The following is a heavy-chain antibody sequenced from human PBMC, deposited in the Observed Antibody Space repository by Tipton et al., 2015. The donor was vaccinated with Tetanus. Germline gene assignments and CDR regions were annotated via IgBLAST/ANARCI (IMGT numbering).Heavy chain of an antibody. J-gene: IGHJ4*02. V-gene: IGHV1-69*01. Sequence: QVQLVQSGAEMKKPGSSVKVSCKASGGAFTNYALSWVRQAPGQGLEWVGGITPIFGTTNSAPKFQGRVTITADESTNTAYMELSSLRSEDTAVYYCARGYCSGDTCYLYFFDYWGQGTLVTVSS. D-gene: IGHD2-15*01. CDR3: ARGYCSGDTCYLYFFDY. CDR1: GGAFTNYA. CDR2: ITPIFGTT.